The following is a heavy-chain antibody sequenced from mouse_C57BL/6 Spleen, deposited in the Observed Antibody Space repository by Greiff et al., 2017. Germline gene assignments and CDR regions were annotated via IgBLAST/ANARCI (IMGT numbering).Heavy chain of an antibody. D-gene: IGHD1-1*01. V-gene: IGHV1-72*01. Sequence: QVQLKESGAELVKPGASVKLSCKASGYTFTSYWMHWVKQRPGRGLEWIGRIDPNSGGTKYNEKFKSKATLTVDKPSSTAYMQLSSLTSEDSAVYYCARDYGSPYWYFDVWGTGTTVTVSS. J-gene: IGHJ1*03. CDR3: ARDYGSPYWYFDV. CDR2: IDPNSGGT. CDR1: GYTFTSYW.